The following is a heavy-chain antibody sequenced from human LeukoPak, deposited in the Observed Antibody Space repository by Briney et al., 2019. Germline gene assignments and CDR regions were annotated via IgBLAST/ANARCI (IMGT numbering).Heavy chain of an antibody. D-gene: IGHD5-12*01. CDR2: MWYDGSNK. V-gene: IGHV3-33*08. CDR1: GFTFSTYG. CDR3: ARDGYSGSKRGFYFDS. Sequence: GGSLRLSCAASGFTFSTYGMHWVRQTPGKGLEWVAVMWYDGSNKYYADSVKGRFTISRDNSKKTLDLQMNSLRVEDTAVYYCARDGYSGSKRGFYFDSWGQGTLVTVSS. J-gene: IGHJ4*02.